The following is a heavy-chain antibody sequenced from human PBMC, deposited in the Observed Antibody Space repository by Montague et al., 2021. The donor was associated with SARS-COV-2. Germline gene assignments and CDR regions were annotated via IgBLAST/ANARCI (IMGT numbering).Heavy chain of an antibody. V-gene: IGHV4-59*01. D-gene: IGHD2-15*01. CDR2: IYYSGST. CDR3: ARDTGEYCSGGSYLYGMDV. Sequence: SETLSLTCTVSGGSIGSYYWSWIRQPPGKGLEWIGYIYYSGSTNYNPSLKSRVTTSVDTSKNQFSLKLSSVTTADTAVYYCARDTGEYCSGGSYLYGMDVWGQGTTVTVSS. CDR1: GGSIGSYY. J-gene: IGHJ6*02.